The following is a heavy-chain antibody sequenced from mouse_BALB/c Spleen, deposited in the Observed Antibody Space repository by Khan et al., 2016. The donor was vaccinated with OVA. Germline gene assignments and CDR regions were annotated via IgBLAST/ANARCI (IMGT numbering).Heavy chain of an antibody. Sequence: QIQLVQSGPELKKPGETVKISCKASGYTFTNYGMNWVKQAPGKGLKWMGWINTYTGEPTYADDFKGRFAFSLETSASTVYLQINNLKNEDTATYFCASGGYWYFDVWGAGTTVTVSS. V-gene: IGHV9-3-1*01. CDR2: INTYTGEP. CDR1: GYTFTNYG. D-gene: IGHD1-1*02. J-gene: IGHJ1*01. CDR3: ASGGYWYFDV.